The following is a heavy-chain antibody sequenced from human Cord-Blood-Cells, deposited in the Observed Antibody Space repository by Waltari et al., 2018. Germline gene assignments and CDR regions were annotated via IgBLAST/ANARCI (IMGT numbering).Heavy chain of an antibody. CDR3: ARVGWSGYYYYGMDV. CDR2: INTNRSNT. Sequence: QVQLVQSGAEGKKPEASVKVSCKASGYSFTSYDLNWVRQATGHGLEWMGWINTNRSNTGYAQKFQGRVTMTRNTSISTAYMELSSLRSEATAVYYCARVGWSGYYYYGMDVWGQGTTVTVSS. V-gene: IGHV1-8*01. D-gene: IGHD3-3*01. CDR1: GYSFTSYD. J-gene: IGHJ6*02.